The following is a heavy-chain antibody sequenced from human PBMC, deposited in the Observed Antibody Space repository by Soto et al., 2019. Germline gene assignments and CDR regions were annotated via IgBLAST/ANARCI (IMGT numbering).Heavy chain of an antibody. CDR2: IIPIFGTA. D-gene: IGHD3-3*01. CDR1: GGTFSSYA. Sequence: ASVKVSCKASGGTFSSYAISWVRQAPGQGLEWMGGIIPIFGTANYAQKFQGRVTITADESTSTAYMELSSLRSEDTAVYYCARARYDFWSGYRTDYYYYGMDVWGQGTTVTVS. CDR3: ARARYDFWSGYRTDYYYYGMDV. J-gene: IGHJ6*02. V-gene: IGHV1-69*13.